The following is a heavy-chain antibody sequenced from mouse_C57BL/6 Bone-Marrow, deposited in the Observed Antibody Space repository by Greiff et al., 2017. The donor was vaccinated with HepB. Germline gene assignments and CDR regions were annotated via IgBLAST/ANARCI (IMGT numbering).Heavy chain of an antibody. Sequence: EVKLMESEGGLVQPGSSMKLSCTASGFTFSDYYMAWVRQVPEKGLEWVANINYDGSSTYYLDSLKSRFIISRDNAKNILYLQMSSLKSEDTATYYCARDRGIYYGYDGGFAYWGQGTLVTVSA. J-gene: IGHJ3*01. D-gene: IGHD2-2*01. CDR3: ARDRGIYYGYDGGFAY. CDR2: INYDGSST. V-gene: IGHV5-16*01. CDR1: GFTFSDYY.